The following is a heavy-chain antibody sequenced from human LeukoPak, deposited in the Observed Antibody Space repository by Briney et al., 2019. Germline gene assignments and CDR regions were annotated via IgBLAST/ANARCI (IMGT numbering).Heavy chain of an antibody. CDR1: GGSISSSSYY. V-gene: IGHV4-39*07. CDR2: IYYSGST. J-gene: IGHJ3*02. Sequence: SSETLSLTCTVSGGSISSSSYYWGWIRQPPGKGLEWIGSIYYSGSTYYNPSLKSRVTISVDTSKNQFSLKLSSVTAADTAVYYCARTYYYDMGRAFDIWGQGTMVTVSS. CDR3: ARTYYYDMGRAFDI. D-gene: IGHD3-22*01.